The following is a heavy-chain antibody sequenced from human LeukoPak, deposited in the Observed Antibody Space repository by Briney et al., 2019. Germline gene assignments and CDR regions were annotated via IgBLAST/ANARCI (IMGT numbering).Heavy chain of an antibody. CDR1: GFTFSSYA. D-gene: IGHD1-26*01. CDR3: ARDRENSGSTGYYFDY. J-gene: IGHJ4*02. CDR2: ISYDGSNK. V-gene: IGHV3-30-3*01. Sequence: PGGSLRLSCAASGFTFSSYAMHWVRQAPGKGLEWVAVISYDGSNKYYADSVKGRFTISRDNSKNTLYLQMNSLRAEDTAVYYCARDRENSGSTGYYFDYWGQGTLVTVSS.